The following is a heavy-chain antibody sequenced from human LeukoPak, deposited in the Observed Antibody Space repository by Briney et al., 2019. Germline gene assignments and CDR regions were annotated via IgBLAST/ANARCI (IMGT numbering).Heavy chain of an antibody. Sequence: GGSLRLSCAASGFTFDDYAMHWVRQAPGKGLEWVSGISWNSGDIDYADSVKGRFTISRDNAKNSLYLQMNSLRAEDTAVYYCAKGPYGDYFDYWGQGTLVTVSS. CDR1: GFTFDDYA. CDR3: AKGPYGDYFDY. V-gene: IGHV3-9*01. J-gene: IGHJ4*02. D-gene: IGHD4-17*01. CDR2: ISWNSGDI.